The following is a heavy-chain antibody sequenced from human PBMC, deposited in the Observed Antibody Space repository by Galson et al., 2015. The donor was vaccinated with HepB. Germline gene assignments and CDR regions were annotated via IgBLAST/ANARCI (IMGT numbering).Heavy chain of an antibody. CDR2: ISSSSSYI. J-gene: IGHJ4*02. CDR1: GFTFSSYS. Sequence: SLRLSCAASGFTFSSYSMNWVRQAPGKGLEWVSSISSSSSYIYYADSVKGRFTISRDNAKNSLYLQMNSLRAEDTAVYYCATLIKPLLVRSPGDYEDYWGQGTLVTVSS. CDR3: ATLIKPLLVRSPGDYEDY. D-gene: IGHD4-17*01. V-gene: IGHV3-21*01.